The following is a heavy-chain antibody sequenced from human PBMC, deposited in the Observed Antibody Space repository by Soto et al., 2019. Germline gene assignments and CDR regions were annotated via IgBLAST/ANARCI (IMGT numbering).Heavy chain of an antibody. D-gene: IGHD6-19*01. V-gene: IGHV4-59*01. J-gene: IGHJ4*02. CDR3: ARLTKNTSRWSTIDY. Sequence: SAGIPRPYHRNLCRPPPGKGLEWIGWSFYSGSTNYSPSLESRVTISVDTSKNQFSLNLNSVTAADTAVYYCARLTKNTSRWSTIDYWDQRTLGTGSS. CDR2: SFYSGST. CDR1: AGIPRPYH.